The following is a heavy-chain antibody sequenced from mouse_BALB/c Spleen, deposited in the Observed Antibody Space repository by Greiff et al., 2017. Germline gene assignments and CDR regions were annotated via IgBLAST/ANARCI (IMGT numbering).Heavy chain of an antibody. V-gene: IGHV1-69*01. CDR2: IDTSDSYT. J-gene: IGHJ2*01. CDR3: ARGYDYDYFDY. CDR1: GYTFTDYW. D-gene: IGHD2-4*01. Sequence: QVQLQQPGAELVMPGASVKMSCKASGYTFTDYWMHWVKQRPGQGLEWIGAIDTSDSYTSYNQKFKGKATLTVDESSSTAYMQLSSLTSEDSAVYYCARGYDYDYFDYWGQGTTLTVSS.